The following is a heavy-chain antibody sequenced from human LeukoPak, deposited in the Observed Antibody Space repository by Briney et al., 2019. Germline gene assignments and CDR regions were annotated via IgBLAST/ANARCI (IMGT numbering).Heavy chain of an antibody. CDR2: INPNSGGT. CDR3: ARSNTVTTFYFDY. Sequence: ASVKVSCKASGYTFTGYYMHWVRQAPRQGLERMGWINPNSGGTNYAEKFQGRVAMTRDTSISTAYMELSRLRSDDTAVYYCARSNTVTTFYFDYWGQGTLVTVSS. V-gene: IGHV1-2*02. CDR1: GYTFTGYY. D-gene: IGHD4-17*01. J-gene: IGHJ4*02.